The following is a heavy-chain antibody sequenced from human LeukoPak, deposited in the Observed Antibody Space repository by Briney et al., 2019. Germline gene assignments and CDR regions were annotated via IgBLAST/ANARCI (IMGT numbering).Heavy chain of an antibody. D-gene: IGHD6-13*01. V-gene: IGHV3-48*01. CDR1: GFTFSSYW. CDR3: ARVGSSSWKIDY. CDR2: ISSSSSPI. J-gene: IGHJ4*02. Sequence: GGSLRLSCAASGFTFSSYWMNWVRQAPGKGLEWVSYISSSSSPIYYADSVKGRFTISRGNAEDSLYLQMNSLTAEDTAVYYCARVGSSSWKIDYWGQGTLVTVSS.